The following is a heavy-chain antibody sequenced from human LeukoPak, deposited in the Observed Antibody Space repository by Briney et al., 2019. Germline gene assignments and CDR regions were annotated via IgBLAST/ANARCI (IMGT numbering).Heavy chain of an antibody. V-gene: IGHV3-7*05. CDR2: IKQDGSEQ. J-gene: IGHJ1*01. CDR1: GFTFSSYW. Sequence: GGSLRLSCAASGFTFSSYWMTWVRQAPGKGLEWVANIKQDGSEQSYVDSVKGRFTISRDNAKNSLYLQMNNLRAEDTAAYYCARDGSGTYAPLGYFQHWGQGTLVTVSS. CDR3: ARDGSGTYAPLGYFQH. D-gene: IGHD3-10*01.